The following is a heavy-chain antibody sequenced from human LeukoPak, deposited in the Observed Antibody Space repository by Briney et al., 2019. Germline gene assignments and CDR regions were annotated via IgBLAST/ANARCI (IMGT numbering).Heavy chain of an antibody. Sequence: GGSLRLSCAASGFTFSTFAMSWVRQAPGKGLEWVSSISGRGNNTYYADSVKGRFTISRDNSKNTLHLQVNSLRAEDTAIYYCARACSSNLYDYWGQGTLVTVSS. CDR3: ARACSSNLYDY. CDR1: GFTFSTFA. D-gene: IGHD2-2*01. V-gene: IGHV3-23*01. J-gene: IGHJ4*02. CDR2: ISGRGNNT.